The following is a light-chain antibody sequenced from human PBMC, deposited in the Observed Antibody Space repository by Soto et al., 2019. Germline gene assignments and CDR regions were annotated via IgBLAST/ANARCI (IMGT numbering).Light chain of an antibody. V-gene: IGKV3-15*01. CDR2: GAS. Sequence: EIVMTQSPATLSVSPGERATLSCRASQSVSSNLAWYQQKPGQAPRLLIYGASTRATGIPDRFSGSGSGTEFPLTISSLHSEDFADYYCQQYSNWPLTFGGGTKVEIK. CDR3: QQYSNWPLT. J-gene: IGKJ4*01. CDR1: QSVSSN.